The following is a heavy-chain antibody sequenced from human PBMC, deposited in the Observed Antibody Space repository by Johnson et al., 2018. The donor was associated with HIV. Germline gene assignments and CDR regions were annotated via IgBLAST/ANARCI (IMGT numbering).Heavy chain of an antibody. CDR3: ARDQSDIVVVVAASDAFDI. CDR1: GFTFSSYW. Sequence: QVLLVESGGGLVQPGGSLRLSCAASGFTFSSYWMSWVRQAPGKGLEWVAFIRYDGSNKYYADSVKGRSTNATDNSKNTLYLQMNSLRAEDTAVYYCARDQSDIVVVVAASDAFDIWGQGTMVTVSS. V-gene: IGHV3-30*02. D-gene: IGHD2-15*01. J-gene: IGHJ3*02. CDR2: IRYDGSNK.